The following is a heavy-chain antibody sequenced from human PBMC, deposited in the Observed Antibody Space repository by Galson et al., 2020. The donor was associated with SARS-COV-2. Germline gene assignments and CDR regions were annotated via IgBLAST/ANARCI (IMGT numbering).Heavy chain of an antibody. D-gene: IGHD2-2*01. Sequence: GGSLTLSCAASGVTFNGYTMHWVRQPPGKGLEWVALISWDGGSTYYADSVNGRSTISSDNSKNSLYLQMNSLRTEDTALYYCAKDISSSTSCYESTTTLCGPYGMDVWGQGTTVTVSS. V-gene: IGHV3-43*01. CDR3: AKDISSSTSCYESTTTLCGPYGMDV. CDR2: ISWDGGST. J-gene: IGHJ6*02. CDR1: GVTFNGYT.